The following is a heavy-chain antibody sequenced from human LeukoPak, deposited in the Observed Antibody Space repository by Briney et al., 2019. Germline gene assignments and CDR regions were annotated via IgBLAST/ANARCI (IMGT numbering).Heavy chain of an antibody. J-gene: IGHJ3*02. CDR2: VRYDGNSK. D-gene: IGHD6-13*01. Sequence: GVSLRLSCVASGFTFRSYAMHWVRQAPGKGLEWVAFVRYDGNSKHYADSVKGRFTISRDNSKNTLYLQMYSLRPEDTAVYYCAKDGAGAGFDVFDIWGQGIMVTVSS. CDR1: GFTFRSYA. CDR3: AKDGAGAGFDVFDI. V-gene: IGHV3-30*02.